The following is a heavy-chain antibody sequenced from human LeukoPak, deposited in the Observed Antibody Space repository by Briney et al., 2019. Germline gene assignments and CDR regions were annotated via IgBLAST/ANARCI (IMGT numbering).Heavy chain of an antibody. V-gene: IGHV3-48*01. CDR3: ARDHNYAFDN. J-gene: IGHJ4*02. CDR1: GFPFIEYS. D-gene: IGHD1-1*01. CDR2: IGIDSGNT. Sequence: GGSLRLSCTASGFPFIEYSRNWVRQPPGKGLEWISYIGIDSGNTNNPDSVRGGFTISADKAKNSLYLQMNSLRVEDTAVYYCARDHNYAFDNWGQGTLVSVAS.